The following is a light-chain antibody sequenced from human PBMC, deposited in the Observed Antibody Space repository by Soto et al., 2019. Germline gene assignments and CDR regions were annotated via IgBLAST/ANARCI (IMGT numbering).Light chain of an antibody. CDR3: CSYAGSYVV. Sequence: SELPQPRSVSVSPGQSVTISCTGTSSDVGGYNYVSWYQQHPGKAPKLMIYDVSKRPSGVPDRFSGSKSGNTASLTISGLQAEDEADYYCCSYAGSYVVFGGGTKVTVL. CDR1: SSDVGGYNY. V-gene: IGLV2-11*01. CDR2: DVS. J-gene: IGLJ2*01.